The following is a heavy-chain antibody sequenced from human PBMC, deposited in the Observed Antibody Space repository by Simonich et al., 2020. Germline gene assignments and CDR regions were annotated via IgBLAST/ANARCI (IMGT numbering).Heavy chain of an antibody. CDR3: AKDLGERITMIVVVIDAFDI. V-gene: IGHV3-23*01. D-gene: IGHD3-22*01. J-gene: IGHJ3*02. CDR2: GSGSGGIT. CDR1: GFTFSSYA. Sequence: GGGLVQPGGSLRLSCAASGFTFSSYAMSWVRQARGKGLEWVSAGSGSGGITYYADSVKGRFTIPRDNSKNTLYLQMNSRRAEDTAVYYCAKDLGERITMIVVVIDAFDIWGQGTMVTVSS.